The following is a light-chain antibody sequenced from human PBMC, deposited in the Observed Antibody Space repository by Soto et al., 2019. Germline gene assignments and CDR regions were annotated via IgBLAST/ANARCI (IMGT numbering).Light chain of an antibody. CDR2: AAS. J-gene: IGKJ1*01. V-gene: IGKV1-27*01. Sequence: DIQMTQSPSSLSASVGDRVTITCRASQGIIDYAAWYQQKQGRPPKLLIYAASTLASGVPSRFSSSGSGTDFPLTISSLHPEDVASYYCQKYITAPHTFGPGTKVEIK. CDR1: QGIIDY. CDR3: QKYITAPHT.